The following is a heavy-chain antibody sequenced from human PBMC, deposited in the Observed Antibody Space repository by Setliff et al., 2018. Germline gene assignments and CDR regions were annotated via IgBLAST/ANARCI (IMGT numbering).Heavy chain of an antibody. CDR3: ARDRTYYGSGTYTRYFDY. J-gene: IGHJ4*02. CDR1: GASITNINYY. CDR2: IFYSGRT. Sequence: SETLSLTCTVSGASITNINYYWGLIRQPPGKGLEWIGSIFYSGRTFYNPSLKSRVTISVDTSKNQFSLTLSSVTAADTAVYYCARDRTYYGSGTYTRYFDYWGQGTLVTVSS. V-gene: IGHV4-39*02. D-gene: IGHD3-10*01.